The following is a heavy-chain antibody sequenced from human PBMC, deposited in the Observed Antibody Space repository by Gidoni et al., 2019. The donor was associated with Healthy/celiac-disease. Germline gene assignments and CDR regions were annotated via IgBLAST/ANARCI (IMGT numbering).Heavy chain of an antibody. CDR2: IKSKTDGGTT. CDR3: TTASYYYDSSGYYS. Sequence: EVQLVESGGGLVTPGGSLRLSCAASGFTFSNDWMNWVRQAPGKGLGWVGRIKSKTDGGTTDYAAPVKGRFTISRDDSKNTLYLQMNSLKTEDTAVYYCTTASYYYDSSGYYSGGQGTLVTVSS. J-gene: IGHJ4*02. V-gene: IGHV3-15*07. CDR1: GFTFSNDW. D-gene: IGHD3-22*01.